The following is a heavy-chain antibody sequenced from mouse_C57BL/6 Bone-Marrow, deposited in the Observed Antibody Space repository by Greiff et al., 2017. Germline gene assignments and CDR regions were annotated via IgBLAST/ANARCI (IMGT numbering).Heavy chain of an antibody. V-gene: IGHV1-5*01. CDR3: TRKPFFTTDVFDY. D-gene: IGHD1-1*01. CDR2: IYPGNNDT. Sequence: DVQLQESGTVLARPGASVKMSCKTSGYTFTSYWMHWVKQRPGQGLEWIGAIYPGNNDTSYNQKFKGKAKLTAVTSASAAYMELSSLTNEDSAVYYCTRKPFFTTDVFDYWGQGTTLTVSS. CDR1: GYTFTSYW. J-gene: IGHJ2*01.